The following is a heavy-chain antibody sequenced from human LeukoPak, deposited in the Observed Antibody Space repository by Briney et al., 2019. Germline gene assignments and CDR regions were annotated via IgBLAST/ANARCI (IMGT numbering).Heavy chain of an antibody. CDR1: GFTFSSYA. CDR3: ARNVSGQYFDI. CDR2: ISGGGDST. Sequence: PGGSLRLSCAASGFTFSSYAMNWVRQAPGKGLECISAISGGGDSTHYAHSVKGRFTISRDNSKNTLYLQMNSLRAEDTAVYYCARNVSGQYFDIWGRGTLVTVST. D-gene: IGHD2/OR15-2a*01. J-gene: IGHJ2*01. V-gene: IGHV3-23*01.